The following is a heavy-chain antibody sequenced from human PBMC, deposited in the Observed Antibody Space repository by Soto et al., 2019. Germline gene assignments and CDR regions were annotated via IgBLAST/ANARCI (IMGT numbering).Heavy chain of an antibody. Sequence: SETLSLTCSVSGGSISSSNDYWGWIRQPPGKGLEWLGSMFHSGRIYHNPSLKSRVTISVDRSKNQFSLKLSSVTAADTAVYYCARHFSVDYFDYWGQGALVTVSS. CDR2: MFHSGRI. CDR3: ARHFSVDYFDY. CDR1: GGSISSSNDY. J-gene: IGHJ4*02. V-gene: IGHV4-39*01.